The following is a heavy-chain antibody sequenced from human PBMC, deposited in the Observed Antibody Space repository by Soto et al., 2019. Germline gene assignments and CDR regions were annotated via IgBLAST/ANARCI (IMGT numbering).Heavy chain of an antibody. D-gene: IGHD2-2*01. J-gene: IGHJ5*02. Sequence: SETLSLTCTVSGDCITSGDYYWSWIRQPPGGGLEWVGYINYSGSTSYNPSLKSRVTISVDTSKNQFSLKLNSVTGADTAVYYCAGSSSATGWLDPWGQGTRVTVSS. CDR3: AGSSSATGWLDP. V-gene: IGHV4-30-4*01. CDR1: GDCITSGDYY. CDR2: INYSGST.